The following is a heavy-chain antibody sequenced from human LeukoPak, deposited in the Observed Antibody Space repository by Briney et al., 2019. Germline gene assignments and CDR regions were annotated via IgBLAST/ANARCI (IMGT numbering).Heavy chain of an antibody. D-gene: IGHD6-19*01. V-gene: IGHV4-4*07. CDR3: ARLGSSGSAQYFQD. Sequence: SETLSLTCTVSGDPISSYYWSWIRQPAGKGLEWIGRIYTSGTTNYNSSLKSRLTISVDTSKNQFSLKLSSVTAADTAVYYCARLGSSGSAQYFQDWGQGTLVTVSS. CDR2: IYTSGTT. J-gene: IGHJ1*01. CDR1: GDPISSYY.